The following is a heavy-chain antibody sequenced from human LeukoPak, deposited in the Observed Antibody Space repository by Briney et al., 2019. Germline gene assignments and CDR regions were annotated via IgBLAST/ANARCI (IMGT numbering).Heavy chain of an antibody. D-gene: IGHD3-22*01. CDR2: IIPIFGTA. V-gene: IGHV1-69*13. Sequence: SVKVSCKASGGTFSSYAISWVRQAPGQGLEWMGGIIPIFGTANYAQKFQGRVTITADESTSTAYMELSSPRSEDTAVYYCARSYDSSGYGDYWGQGTLVTVSS. CDR1: GGTFSSYA. CDR3: ARSYDSSGYGDY. J-gene: IGHJ4*02.